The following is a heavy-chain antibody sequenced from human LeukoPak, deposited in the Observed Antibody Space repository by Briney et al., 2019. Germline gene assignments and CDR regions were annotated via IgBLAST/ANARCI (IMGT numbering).Heavy chain of an antibody. CDR2: ISGSGGST. CDR3: AKSSRGYSYGWDY. CDR1: GFTFSSSA. Sequence: GGSLRLSCAASGFTFSSSAMSWVRQVPGKGLEWVSAISGSGGSTYYADSVKGRFTISRDNSKNTLYLQMNSLRAEDTAVYYCAKSSRGYSYGWDYWGQGTLVTVSS. J-gene: IGHJ4*02. V-gene: IGHV3-23*01. D-gene: IGHD5-18*01.